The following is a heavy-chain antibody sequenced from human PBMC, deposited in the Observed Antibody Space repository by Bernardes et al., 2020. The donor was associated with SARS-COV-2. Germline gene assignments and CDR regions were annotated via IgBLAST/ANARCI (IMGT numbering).Heavy chain of an antibody. J-gene: IGHJ4*02. V-gene: IGHV3-23*01. CDR1: GFTFSSYA. Sequence: GGSLRLSCAASGFTFSSYAMSWVRQAPGKGLEWVSAISGSGGSTYYADSVKGRFTISRDNSKNTLYLQMNSLRAEDTAVYYCAKVSSSSWYEGGFDYWGQGTLVTVSS. CDR3: AKVSSSSWYEGGFDY. CDR2: ISGSGGST. D-gene: IGHD6-13*01.